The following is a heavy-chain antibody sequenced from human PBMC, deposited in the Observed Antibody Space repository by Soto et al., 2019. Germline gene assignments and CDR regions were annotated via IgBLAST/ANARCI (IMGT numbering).Heavy chain of an antibody. D-gene: IGHD5-12*01. CDR3: AREGGGYATADDAFDI. V-gene: IGHV4-59*01. CDR2: IYYSGST. J-gene: IGHJ3*02. CDR1: GGSISSSY. Sequence: SETLSLTCTVSGGSISSSYWSWIRQPPGKGLEWIGYIYYSGSTNYNPSLKSRVTISVDTSKNQFSLKLSSVTAADTAVYYCAREGGGYATADDAFDIWGQGTMVTVSS.